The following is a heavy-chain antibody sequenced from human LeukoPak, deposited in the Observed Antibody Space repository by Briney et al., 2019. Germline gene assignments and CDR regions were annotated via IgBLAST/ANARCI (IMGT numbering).Heavy chain of an antibody. V-gene: IGHV3-21*01. J-gene: IGHJ3*02. CDR2: ISSSSSYI. Sequence: MSGGSLRLSCAASGFTFSSYSMNWVRQAPGKGLEWVSSISSSSSYIYYADSVKGRFTISGDNAKNSLYLQMNSLRAEDTAVYFCAREISCGDYPSGDAFDNWGQGTMVTVSS. CDR1: GFTFSSYS. CDR3: AREISCGDYPSGDAFDN. D-gene: IGHD4-17*01.